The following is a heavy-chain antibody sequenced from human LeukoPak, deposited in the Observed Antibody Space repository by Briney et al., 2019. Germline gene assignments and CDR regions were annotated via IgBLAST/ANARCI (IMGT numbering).Heavy chain of an antibody. J-gene: IGHJ4*02. D-gene: IGHD6-13*01. CDR1: GFTFSNYA. CDR3: AREGLGAAAGTFDY. CDR2: IRGSGGST. V-gene: IGHV3-23*01. Sequence: GGSLRLSCAASGFTFSNYAMSWVRQAPGKGLEWVSAIRGSGGSTNYADSVKGRFTISRDNSKNTLYLQMNSLRAEDTAVYYCAREGLGAAAGTFDYWGQGTLVTVSS.